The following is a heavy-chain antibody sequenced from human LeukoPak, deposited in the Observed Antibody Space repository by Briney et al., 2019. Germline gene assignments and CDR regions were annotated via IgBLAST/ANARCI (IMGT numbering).Heavy chain of an antibody. Sequence: SETLSLTCTVSGGSISSSSYYWGWIRQPPGKGLEWIGSIYYSGSTYYNPSLKSRVTISVDTSKNQFSLKLSSVTAADTAVYYCARRVPYYYDSSGYRDWGQGTLVTVSS. J-gene: IGHJ4*02. D-gene: IGHD3-22*01. CDR3: ARRVPYYYDSSGYRD. CDR2: IYYSGST. V-gene: IGHV4-39*01. CDR1: GGSISSSSYY.